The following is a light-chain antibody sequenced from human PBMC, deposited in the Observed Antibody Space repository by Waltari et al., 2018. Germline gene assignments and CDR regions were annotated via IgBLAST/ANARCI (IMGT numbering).Light chain of an antibody. V-gene: IGKV1-39*01. CDR2: AAS. J-gene: IGKJ1*01. Sequence: DFQMTQSPSSLSASVGDRVTITCRASQYISTYLNWYQQRPGKAPNLLIYAASTLRSGVPSRFSGSGSGTDFTLTISSLQPEDFATYFCQQSYNTPRTFGQGTKVDLK. CDR3: QQSYNTPRT. CDR1: QYISTY.